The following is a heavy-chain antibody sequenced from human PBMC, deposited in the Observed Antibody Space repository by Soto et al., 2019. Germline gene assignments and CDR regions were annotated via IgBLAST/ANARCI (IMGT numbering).Heavy chain of an antibody. D-gene: IGHD3-22*01. CDR2: ISYDGNNQ. V-gene: IGHV3-30*18. J-gene: IGHJ3*02. CDR1: GFTFSNYG. Sequence: LRLSCAASGFTFSNYGMHWVRQAPGKGLEWVAIISYDGNNQYYADSVRDQFAISRHNSKNTLFLQMNRLRPEDTAVYYCAKLPWGHNYYARNGYRETNNEAFDIWGQGTMVTVSS. CDR3: AKLPWGHNYYARNGYRETNNEAFDI.